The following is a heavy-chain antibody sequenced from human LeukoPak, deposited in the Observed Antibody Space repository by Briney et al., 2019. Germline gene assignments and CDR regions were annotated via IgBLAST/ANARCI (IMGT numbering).Heavy chain of an antibody. CDR2: ISYDGSNK. Sequence: GGSLRLSCAAPGFTFSSYAMHWVRQAPGKGLEWVAVISYDGSNKYYADSVKGRFTISRDNSKNTLYLQMNSLRAEDTAVYYCARDTNYYDSSGYYYDAFDIWGQGTMVTVSS. CDR3: ARDTNYYDSSGYYYDAFDI. J-gene: IGHJ3*02. V-gene: IGHV3-30*04. D-gene: IGHD3-22*01. CDR1: GFTFSSYA.